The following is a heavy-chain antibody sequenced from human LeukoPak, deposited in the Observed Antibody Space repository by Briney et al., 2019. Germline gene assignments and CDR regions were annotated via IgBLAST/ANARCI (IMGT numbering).Heavy chain of an antibody. D-gene: IGHD5-24*01. CDR1: GFTFGDYA. V-gene: IGHV3-49*04. CDR3: TRGDGYSPYDY. Sequence: QPGRSLRLSRTAAGFTFGDYAMSWGRQAPGKGLGWVGFIRSKAYGGTTEYAASVKGRFTISRDDSKSIAYLQMNSLKAEDRAVYYCTRGDGYSPYDYWGQGTLVTVSS. CDR2: IRSKAYGGTT. J-gene: IGHJ4*02.